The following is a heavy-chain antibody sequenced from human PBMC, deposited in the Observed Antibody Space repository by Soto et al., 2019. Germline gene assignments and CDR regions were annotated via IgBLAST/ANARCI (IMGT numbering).Heavy chain of an antibody. Sequence: QVQLQESGPGLVKPSGTLSLTCAVSGGSISSSNWWSWVRQPPGKGLEWIGEMYHSGSTNHNPSLKRRATISVDKSRNQFSLTLSSVTAADTAVYYCARAHCSGGSCYSVQHWFDPWGQGTLVTVSS. CDR1: GGSISSSNW. CDR2: MYHSGST. J-gene: IGHJ5*02. D-gene: IGHD2-15*01. CDR3: ARAHCSGGSCYSVQHWFDP. V-gene: IGHV4-4*02.